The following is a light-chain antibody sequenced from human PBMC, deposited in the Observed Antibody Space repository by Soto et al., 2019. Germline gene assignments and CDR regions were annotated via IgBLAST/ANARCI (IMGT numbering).Light chain of an antibody. J-gene: IGKJ1*01. CDR3: LQYDSYSWT. CDR2: DAS. V-gene: IGKV1-5*01. CDR1: QSISDW. Sequence: DIQMTQSPSTLSAPVGDRVTITCRASQSISDWLAWYQQKPGKAPNLLIFDASTLKGGIPSRFSGSGSGTEFTLTISSLQPDDFATYYCLQYDSYSWTFGQGTKVDIK.